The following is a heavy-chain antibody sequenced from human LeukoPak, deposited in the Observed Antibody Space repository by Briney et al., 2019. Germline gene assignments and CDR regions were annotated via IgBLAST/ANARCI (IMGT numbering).Heavy chain of an antibody. CDR1: GFTFSGSA. V-gene: IGHV3-73*01. J-gene: IGHJ1*01. Sequence: PGGSLKLSCAASGFTFSGSAMHWVRQASGKGLEWVGRIRSKANSYATAYAASVKGRFTISRDDSKNTAYLQMNSLKTEDTAVYYCTSFADDYDSSGYPAEYFQHWGQGTLVTVSS. CDR3: TSFADDYDSSGYPAEYFQH. CDR2: IRSKANSYAT. D-gene: IGHD3-22*01.